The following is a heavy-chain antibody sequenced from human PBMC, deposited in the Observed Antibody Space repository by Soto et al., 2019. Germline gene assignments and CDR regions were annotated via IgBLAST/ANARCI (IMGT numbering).Heavy chain of an antibody. CDR1: GFTFSSYS. CDR2: ISSSSSTI. Sequence: GGSLRLSCAASGFTFSSYSMNWVRQAPGKGLEWVSYISSSSSTIYYADSVKGRFTISRDNAKNSLYLQMNSLRAEDTAVYYCARDGVNSGSYYRMGYWGQGTLVTVSS. D-gene: IGHD3-10*01. J-gene: IGHJ4*02. CDR3: ARDGVNSGSYYRMGY. V-gene: IGHV3-48*01.